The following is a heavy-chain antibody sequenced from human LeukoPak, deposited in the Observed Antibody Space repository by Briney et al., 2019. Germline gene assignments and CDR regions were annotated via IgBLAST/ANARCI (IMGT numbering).Heavy chain of an antibody. CDR1: GGSISSYL. D-gene: IGHD6-13*01. Sequence: SETLSLTCTVSGGSISSYLWNWIRQSPGKGLEWVGYVYYRGSTNYNPSLRSRVTISVDTSKNQFSLELSSVTAADTAVYYCARDMTRAVPIPGTYYYAYAMDVWGQGTTVTVSS. J-gene: IGHJ6*02. V-gene: IGHV4-59*01. CDR2: VYYRGST. CDR3: ARDMTRAVPIPGTYYYAYAMDV.